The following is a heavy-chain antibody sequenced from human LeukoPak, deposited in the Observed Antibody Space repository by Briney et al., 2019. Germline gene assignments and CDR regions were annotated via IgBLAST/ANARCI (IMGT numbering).Heavy chain of an antibody. J-gene: IGHJ3*01. CDR2: INHSGST. D-gene: IGHD6-19*01. CDR3: ASTGYSSGWYPV. Sequence: PSETLSLTCAVYGGSFSGYYWSWIRQPPGKGLEWIGEINHSGSTNYNPSLKSRVTISVDTSKNQFSLKLSSVTAADTAVYYCASTGYSSGWYPVWGQGTMVTVSS. CDR1: GGSFSGYY. V-gene: IGHV4-34*01.